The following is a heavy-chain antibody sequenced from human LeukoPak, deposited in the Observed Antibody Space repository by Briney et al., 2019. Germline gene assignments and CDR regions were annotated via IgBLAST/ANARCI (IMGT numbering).Heavy chain of an antibody. D-gene: IGHD3-22*01. CDR1: GYTFTSYD. V-gene: IGHV1-8*01. Sequence: ASVKVSCKAYGYTFTSYDINWVRQATGQGLEWMGWMNPNSGNTGYAQKFQGRVTMTRNTSISTAYMELSSLRSEDTAVYYCALLYYDSSGYVVPWGQGTLVTVSS. CDR2: MNPNSGNT. J-gene: IGHJ5*02. CDR3: ALLYYDSSGYVVP.